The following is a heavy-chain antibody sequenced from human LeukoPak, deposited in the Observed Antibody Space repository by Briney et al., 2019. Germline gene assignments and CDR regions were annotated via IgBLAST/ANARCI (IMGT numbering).Heavy chain of an antibody. CDR3: ARALNNYYDSSGYFGG. CDR2: IWYDGGNK. Sequence: GGSLRLSCAASGFTFSHYGMQWVRQAPGKGLEWVAVIWYDGGNKYYADSVKGRFTISRDNSKNTLYLQMNSLRAEDTAVYYCARALNNYYDSSGYFGGGGQGTLVTVSS. J-gene: IGHJ4*02. CDR1: GFTFSHYG. V-gene: IGHV3-33*01. D-gene: IGHD3-22*01.